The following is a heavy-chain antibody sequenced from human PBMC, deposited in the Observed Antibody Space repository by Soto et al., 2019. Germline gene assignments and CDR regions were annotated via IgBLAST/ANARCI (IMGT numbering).Heavy chain of an antibody. CDR2: INAGNGNT. CDR3: ARSFSPDGIYGS. J-gene: IGHJ5*02. Sequence: ASVNVSCKASGYTFTSYAMHWVRQAPGQRLEWMGWINAGNGNTKYSQKFQGRVTITRDTSASTAYMELSSLRSEDTAVYYCARSFSPDGIYGSWGQGTLVTVSS. V-gene: IGHV1-3*01. D-gene: IGHD3-10*01. CDR1: GYTFTSYA.